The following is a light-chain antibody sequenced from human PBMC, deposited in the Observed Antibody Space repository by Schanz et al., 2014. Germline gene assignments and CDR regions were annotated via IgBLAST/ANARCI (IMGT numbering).Light chain of an antibody. CDR1: RSDVGAYNY. Sequence: QSALTQPRSVSGSPGQSVTISCAGDRSDVGAYNYVSWYQQHPGKAPKLIIYDVNKRPSGVPDRFSGSKSGNTASLTVSGLQAEDEADYSCSSYAGSRVFGGGTKLTVL. J-gene: IGLJ3*02. V-gene: IGLV2-11*01. CDR2: DVN. CDR3: SSYAGSRV.